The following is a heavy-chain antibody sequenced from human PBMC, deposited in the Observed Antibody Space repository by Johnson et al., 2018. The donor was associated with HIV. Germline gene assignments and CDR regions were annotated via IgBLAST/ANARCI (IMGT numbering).Heavy chain of an antibody. J-gene: IGHJ3*01. CDR2: IKQDGSDK. CDR3: AKDGGRWSYSFDV. D-gene: IGHD3-16*01. Sequence: VQLVESGGGLVKPGGSLRLSCAASGFTFSDYYMTWIRQAPGKGVEWVANIKQDGSDKSYADSVKGRFTVSRDNSKNTLYLQMNSLRGEDTAMYYCAKDGGRWSYSFDVWGQGTMVSVSS. V-gene: IGHV3-7*01. CDR1: GFTFSDYY.